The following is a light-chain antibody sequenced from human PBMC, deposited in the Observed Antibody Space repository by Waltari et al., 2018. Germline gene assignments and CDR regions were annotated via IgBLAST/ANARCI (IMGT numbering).Light chain of an antibody. CDR1: QSISSW. Sequence: DIQMTQSPSTLSASVGDRVTITCRASQSISSWLAWFQQKPGKAPKFLIYKASSLESGAPSRFSGSGSGTEFTLTISSLQPDDLATYYCKQYNNFPWTFGKGTRVEIK. V-gene: IGKV1-5*03. J-gene: IGKJ1*01. CDR2: KAS. CDR3: KQYNNFPWT.